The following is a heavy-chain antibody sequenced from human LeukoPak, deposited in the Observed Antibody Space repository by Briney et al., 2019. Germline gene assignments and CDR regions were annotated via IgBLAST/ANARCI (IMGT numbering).Heavy chain of an antibody. V-gene: IGHV4-34*01. D-gene: IGHD2-21*01. CDR2: INHSGST. Sequence: SETLSLTCAVYGGSFSGYYWSWIRQPPGKGLEWIGEINHSGSTNYNPSLKSRVTLSVGTSKNQFSLKLSSVTAADTAVYYCARVGTILGLYYWGQGTLVTVSS. J-gene: IGHJ4*02. CDR3: ARVGTILGLYY. CDR1: GGSFSGYY.